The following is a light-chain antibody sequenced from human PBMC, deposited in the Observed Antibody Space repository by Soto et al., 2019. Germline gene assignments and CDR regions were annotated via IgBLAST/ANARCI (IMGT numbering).Light chain of an antibody. CDR3: QQSYSTPRT. Sequence: DIQMTQSPSSLSASVGDRVTITCRASQSISSFLNWYQQKPGKAPELLIYAASTLQGGVPSRFSGSGSGTDFTLTISSLQPEDFASYYCQQSYSTPRTFGQGTRVEIK. J-gene: IGKJ1*01. V-gene: IGKV1-39*01. CDR2: AAS. CDR1: QSISSF.